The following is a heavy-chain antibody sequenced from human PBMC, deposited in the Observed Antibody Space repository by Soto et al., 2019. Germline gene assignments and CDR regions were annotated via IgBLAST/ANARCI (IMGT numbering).Heavy chain of an antibody. D-gene: IGHD3-3*01. CDR2: IYHSGST. V-gene: IGHV4-38-2*02. Sequence: GLEWIGSIYHSGSTYYNPSLKSRVTISVDTSKNQFSLKLSSVTAADTAVYYCARVGPIFGVVINYYFDYWGQGTLVTVSS. CDR3: ARVGPIFGVVINYYFDY. J-gene: IGHJ4*02.